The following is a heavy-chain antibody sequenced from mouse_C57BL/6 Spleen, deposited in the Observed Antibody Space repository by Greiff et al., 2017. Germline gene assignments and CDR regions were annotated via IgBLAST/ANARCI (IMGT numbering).Heavy chain of an antibody. CDR1: GYAFSSSW. D-gene: IGHD4-1*01. J-gene: IGHJ2*01. CDR3: GNWDPFDY. CDR2: IYPGDGDT. V-gene: IGHV1-82*01. Sequence: VQLQQSGPELVKPGASVKISCKASGYAFSSSWMNWVKQRPGKGLEWIGRIYPGDGDTNYNGKFKGKATLTADKSSSTAYMQLSSLTSEDSAVYFCGNWDPFDYWGQGTTLTVSS.